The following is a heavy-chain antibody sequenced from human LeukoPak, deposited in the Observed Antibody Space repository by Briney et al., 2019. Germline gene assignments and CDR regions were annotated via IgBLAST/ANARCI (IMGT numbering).Heavy chain of an antibody. CDR1: GGTFSSYT. CDR2: VIPILDIA. CDR3: AREPDVDLSTFRGDAFDI. D-gene: IGHD5-24*01. Sequence: SVKVSCKASGGTFSSYTFSWVRQAPGQGLEWMGRVIPILDIATYAQKFKGRVTIAADKSTSTAYMDLSSLTSEDTAVYYRAREPDVDLSTFRGDAFDIWGQGTMVTVSS. V-gene: IGHV1-69*04. J-gene: IGHJ3*02.